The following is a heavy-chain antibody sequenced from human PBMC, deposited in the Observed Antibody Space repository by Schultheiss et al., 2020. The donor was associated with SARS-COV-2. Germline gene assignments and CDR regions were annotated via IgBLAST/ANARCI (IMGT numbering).Heavy chain of an antibody. CDR3: ARRGYYYGMDV. CDR1: GDSISNYY. CDR2: FYTSGST. J-gene: IGHJ6*02. Sequence: SETLSLTCTVSGDSISNYYWNWIRQPAGKGLEWIGRFYTSGSTNYNPSLKSRVTMSVDKSKNQFSLKLSSVTAADTAVYYCARRGYYYGMDVWGQGTTVTVSS. V-gene: IGHV4-4*07.